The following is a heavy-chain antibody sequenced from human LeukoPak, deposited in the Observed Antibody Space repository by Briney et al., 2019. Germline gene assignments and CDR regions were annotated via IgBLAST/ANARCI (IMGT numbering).Heavy chain of an antibody. CDR3: ASRHYDVLTGYYRGWFDP. Sequence: SETLSLTCAVYGGSFSGYYWSWIRQPPGKGLEWIGEINHSGSTNYNPSLKSRVTISVDTSKNQFSLKLSSVTAADTAVYYCASRHYDVLTGYYRGWFDPWGQGTLVTVSS. D-gene: IGHD3-9*01. V-gene: IGHV4-34*01. J-gene: IGHJ5*02. CDR1: GGSFSGYY. CDR2: INHSGST.